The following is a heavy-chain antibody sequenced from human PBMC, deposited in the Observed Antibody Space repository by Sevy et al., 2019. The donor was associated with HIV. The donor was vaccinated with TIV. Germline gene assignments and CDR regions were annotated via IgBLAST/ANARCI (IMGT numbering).Heavy chain of an antibody. D-gene: IGHD3-22*01. J-gene: IGHJ5*02. CDR1: GYTFTSYD. V-gene: IGHV1-8*01. Sequence: ASVKVSRKTSGYTFTSYDINWVRQATGQGLEWMGWMNPNTGNTGFAQKFQDRVTMTRDTSTSTAYMELRSLRSDDTAIYYCTRVRALNYYDSSVSMEYNWFDPWGQGTLVTVSS. CDR2: MNPNTGNT. CDR3: TRVRALNYYDSSVSMEYNWFDP.